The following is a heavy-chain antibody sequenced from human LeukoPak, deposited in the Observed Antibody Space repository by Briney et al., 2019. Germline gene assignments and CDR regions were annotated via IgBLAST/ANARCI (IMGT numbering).Heavy chain of an antibody. D-gene: IGHD2-15*01. J-gene: IGHJ6*02. CDR2: INHSGST. CDR3: ARDNVVVLADGAWGYYYGMDV. V-gene: IGHV4-34*01. CDR1: GGSFSDYY. Sequence: SETLSLTCAVYGGSFSDYYWNWIRQSPGKGLEWIGEINHSGSTNYNPSLKSRVTISVDTSQNQFSLTVSSVTAADTAVYYCARDNVVVLADGAWGYYYGMDVWGQGTTVTVSS.